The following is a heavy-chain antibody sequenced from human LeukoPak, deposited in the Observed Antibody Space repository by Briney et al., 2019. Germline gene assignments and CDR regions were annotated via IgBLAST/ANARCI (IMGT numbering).Heavy chain of an antibody. CDR3: ARESGYSYGLAGFFDY. CDR1: GFTVSSNY. D-gene: IGHD5-18*01. Sequence: GGSLRLSCAASGFTVSSNYMSWVRQAPGKGLEWVSVIYSDGRIHHADSVKGRFTISRDDSKNTLYLQMNSLRAEDTAVYYCARESGYSYGLAGFFDYWGQGTLVTVSS. V-gene: IGHV3-53*01. CDR2: IYSDGRI. J-gene: IGHJ4*02.